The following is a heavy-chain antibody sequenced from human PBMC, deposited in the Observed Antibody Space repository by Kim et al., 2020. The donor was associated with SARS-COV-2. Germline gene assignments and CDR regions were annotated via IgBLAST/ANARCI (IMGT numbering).Heavy chain of an antibody. Sequence: DSLKGRFTISRHNAKSTLYLQMNSMRAEDTAVYYCAKDGSGSYYAPIDYWGQGTLVTVSS. D-gene: IGHD3-10*01. J-gene: IGHJ4*02. V-gene: IGHV3-23*01. CDR3: AKDGSGSYYAPIDY.